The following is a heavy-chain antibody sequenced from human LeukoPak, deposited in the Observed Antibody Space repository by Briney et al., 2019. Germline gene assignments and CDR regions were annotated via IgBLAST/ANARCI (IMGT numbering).Heavy chain of an antibody. Sequence: PSETLFLNCTGTGGSISSYYWSWTRQPPGKGLEGIGYIYYSGSTNYNPSLKSRVTISVDTSKNQFSLKLSSVTAADTAVYYCARQYSSSSGYYGMDVWGQGTTVTVSS. V-gene: IGHV4-59*01. CDR1: GGSISSYY. CDR2: IYYSGST. D-gene: IGHD6-6*01. CDR3: ARQYSSSSGYYGMDV. J-gene: IGHJ6*02.